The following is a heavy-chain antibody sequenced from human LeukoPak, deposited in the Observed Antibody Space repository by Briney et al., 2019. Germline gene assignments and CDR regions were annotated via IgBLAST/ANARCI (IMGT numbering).Heavy chain of an antibody. CDR2: IIPIFGTA. CDR3: ARVHSSSYYFDY. D-gene: IGHD6-6*01. J-gene: IGHJ4*02. V-gene: IGHV1-69*13. Sequence: ASVKVSCKASGYTFTSYGISWVRQAPGQGLEWMGGIIPIFGTANYAQKFQGRVTITADESTSTAYMELSSLRSEDTAVYYCARVHSSSYYFDYWGQGTLVTVSS. CDR1: GYTFTSYG.